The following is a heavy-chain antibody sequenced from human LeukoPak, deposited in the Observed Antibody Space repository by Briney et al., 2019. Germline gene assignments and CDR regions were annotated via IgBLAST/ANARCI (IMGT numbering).Heavy chain of an antibody. Sequence: GGSLRLSCSASGFTFSSYAMSWVRQAPGKGLEWVSAISGSGGSTYYADSVKGRFTISRENSKNTLYLQMNSLRAEDTAVYYCARDWDGQWLAPFDYWGQGTLVTVSS. D-gene: IGHD6-19*01. J-gene: IGHJ4*02. V-gene: IGHV3-23*01. CDR2: ISGSGGST. CDR3: ARDWDGQWLAPFDY. CDR1: GFTFSSYA.